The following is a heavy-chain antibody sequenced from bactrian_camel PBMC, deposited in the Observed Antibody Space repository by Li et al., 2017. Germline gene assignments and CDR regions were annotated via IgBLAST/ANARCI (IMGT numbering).Heavy chain of an antibody. CDR3: AADPNRNWYCGLQSSGDWPH. CDR2: IYADGSET. V-gene: IGHV3-2*01. Sequence: HVQLVESGGGSVQPGGSLRLSCLASGFTFNEYYMSWVRETPEKGLEWIASIYADGSETFYRPSVKGRFTISKDYQRNLIYLQMNNLNPEDAAMYYCAADPNRNWYCGLQSSGDWPHWGQGTQVTVS. D-gene: IGHD6*01. J-gene: IGHJ4*01. CDR1: GFTFNEYY.